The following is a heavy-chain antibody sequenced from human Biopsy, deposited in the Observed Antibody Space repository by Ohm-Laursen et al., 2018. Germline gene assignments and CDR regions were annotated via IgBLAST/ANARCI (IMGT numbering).Heavy chain of an antibody. J-gene: IGHJ1*01. V-gene: IGHV1-69*06. Sequence: EASVKVSCKAPEGTFSNYGVNWVRQAPGQGLEWLGGNIPILGTGNYAQKFQDRVTVAADTSTGTATMELRSLQSDDTAVYYCATKLTGYFHHWGQGTLVIVSS. CDR3: ATKLTGYFHH. D-gene: IGHD3-9*01. CDR1: EGTFSNYG. CDR2: NIPILGTG.